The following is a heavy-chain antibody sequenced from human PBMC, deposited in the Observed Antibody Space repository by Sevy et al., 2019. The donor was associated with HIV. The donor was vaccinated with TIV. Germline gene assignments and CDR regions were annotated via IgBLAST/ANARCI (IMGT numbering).Heavy chain of an antibody. CDR2: ISSSSSTI. CDR1: GFTFSSYS. CDR3: ARETYGGNLGEDY. V-gene: IGHV3-48*02. J-gene: IGHJ4*02. Sequence: GGSLRLSCAASGFTFSSYSMIWVRQAPGKGLEWVSYISSSSSTIYYADSVKGRFTISRDNAKNSLYLQMNSLRDEDTAVYYCARETYGGNLGEDYWGQGTLVTVSS. D-gene: IGHD3-16*01.